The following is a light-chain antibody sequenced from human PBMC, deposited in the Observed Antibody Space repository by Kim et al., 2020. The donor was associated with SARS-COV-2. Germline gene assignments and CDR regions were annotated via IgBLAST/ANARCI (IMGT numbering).Light chain of an antibody. J-gene: IGLJ3*02. CDR2: EDE. CDR3: QSYDADSRWV. CDR1: SGSIASTY. V-gene: IGLV6-57*02. Sequence: KTVTISCTGSSGSIASTYVQWYQQRPGSAPITLIYEDEQRPSGVPDRFSGSIDRSSNSASLPISGLKTEDEADYYCQSYDADSRWVFGGGTQLTFL.